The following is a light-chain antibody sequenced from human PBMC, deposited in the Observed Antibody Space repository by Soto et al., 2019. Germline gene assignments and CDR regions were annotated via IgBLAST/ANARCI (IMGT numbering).Light chain of an antibody. CDR3: QQYDTSRWT. CDR2: GAS. Sequence: EMVLTQSPGTLSLSPGERATLSCRASQSVSSSYLGWYQQKPGQAPRLLIYGASNRATGIPDRFSGSGSGTDFTLTISRLEPEDFAVYYCQQYDTSRWTFGQGTKVEIK. CDR1: QSVSSSY. V-gene: IGKV3-20*01. J-gene: IGKJ1*01.